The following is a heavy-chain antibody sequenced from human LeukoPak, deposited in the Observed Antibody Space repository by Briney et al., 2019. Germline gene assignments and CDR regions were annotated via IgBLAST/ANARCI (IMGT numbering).Heavy chain of an antibody. CDR1: GFTFTTYA. Sequence: ASVKVSCKASGFTFTTYAIHWVRQAPGQSLEWMGWINPGNGNTKYSQKPQGRVTIARDTSASTAYMELNSLRSEDTAVYYCARDPRYSGTYDYWGQGTLITVSS. CDR2: INPGNGNT. D-gene: IGHD1-26*01. J-gene: IGHJ4*02. V-gene: IGHV1-3*01. CDR3: ARDPRYSGTYDY.